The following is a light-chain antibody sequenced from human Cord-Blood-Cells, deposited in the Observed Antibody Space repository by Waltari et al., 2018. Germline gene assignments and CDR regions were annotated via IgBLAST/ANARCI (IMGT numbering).Light chain of an antibody. CDR2: AAS. V-gene: IGKV1-39*01. Sequence: DIRMTHAPSSLSASVGTRSTITRRASQSISSYLNWYQQKPGKGPTLLIYAASSLQSGVPSRFSGSGSGTDFTLTISSLQPEDFATYYCQQSYSTPQTFGQGTKVEIK. CDR3: QQSYSTPQT. J-gene: IGKJ1*01. CDR1: QSISSY.